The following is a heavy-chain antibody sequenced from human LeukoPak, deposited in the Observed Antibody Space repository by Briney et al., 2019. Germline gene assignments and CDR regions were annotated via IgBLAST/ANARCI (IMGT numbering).Heavy chain of an antibody. CDR1: GGSISSSTYY. CDR3: ASGRRRSGLAYYYYGMDV. Sequence: SETLSLTCTVSGGSISSSTYYWGWIRQPPGKGLEWIGSIYYSGSTYYNPSLKSRVTISVDTSKNQFSLKLSSVTAADTAVYYCASGRRRSGLAYYYYGMDVWGQGTTVTVSS. V-gene: IGHV4-39*07. CDR2: IYYSGST. J-gene: IGHJ6*02.